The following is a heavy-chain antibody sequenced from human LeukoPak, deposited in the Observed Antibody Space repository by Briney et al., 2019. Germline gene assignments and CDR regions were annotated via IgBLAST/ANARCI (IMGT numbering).Heavy chain of an antibody. CDR1: GFTFSNYW. CDR2: IKEDGSEK. D-gene: IGHD6-13*01. CDR3: ARDWGAAGLWDY. Sequence: GGSLGLSSATSGFTFSNYWMSWVRQAPGKGLEWVANIKEDGSEKNYTVSRDNAKNSLYLQMNSLRGDDAAIYYCARDWGAAGLWDYWGQGILVTVSS. V-gene: IGHV3-7*05. J-gene: IGHJ4*02.